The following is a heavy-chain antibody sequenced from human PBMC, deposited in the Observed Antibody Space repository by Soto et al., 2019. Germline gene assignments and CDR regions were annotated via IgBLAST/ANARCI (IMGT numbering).Heavy chain of an antibody. CDR3: ARDHNYDFWSSYPWDYYYGMDV. CDR2: ISSSGSTI. D-gene: IGHD3-3*01. J-gene: IGHJ6*02. CDR1: GFTFSSYE. V-gene: IGHV3-48*03. Sequence: PGGSLRLSCAASGFTFSSYEMNWVRQAPGKGLEWVSYISSSGSTIYYADSVKGRFTISRDNAKNSLYLQMNSLRAEDTAVYYCARDHNYDFWSSYPWDYYYGMDVWGQGTTVTVSS.